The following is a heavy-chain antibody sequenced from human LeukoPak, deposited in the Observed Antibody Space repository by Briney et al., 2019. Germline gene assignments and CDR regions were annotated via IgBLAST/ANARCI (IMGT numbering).Heavy chain of an antibody. J-gene: IGHJ6*03. D-gene: IGHD1-26*01. CDR1: GFTVSSNY. V-gene: IGHV3-66*02. CDR2: IYSGGST. Sequence: GGSLRLSCAASGFTVSSNYMSWGRQAPGKGLKWVSVIYSGGSTYYADSVKGRFTISRDNSKNTLYLQMNSLRAEDTAVYYCASAEYSGSYYSEYYYYYMDVWGKGTTVTVSS. CDR3: ASAEYSGSYYSEYYYYYMDV.